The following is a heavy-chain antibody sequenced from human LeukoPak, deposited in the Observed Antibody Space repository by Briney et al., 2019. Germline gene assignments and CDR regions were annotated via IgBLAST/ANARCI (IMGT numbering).Heavy chain of an antibody. D-gene: IGHD6-19*01. Sequence: GGSLRLSCAASGFTFSSYSMNWVRQAPGKGLEWVSSISSSSSYIYYADSVKGRFTISRDNVKNSLYLQMNSLRAEDTAVYYCARGSSSGWYTDYYYYGMDVWGKGTTVTVSS. CDR2: ISSSSSYI. CDR3: ARGSSSGWYTDYYYYGMDV. J-gene: IGHJ6*04. CDR1: GFTFSSYS. V-gene: IGHV3-21*01.